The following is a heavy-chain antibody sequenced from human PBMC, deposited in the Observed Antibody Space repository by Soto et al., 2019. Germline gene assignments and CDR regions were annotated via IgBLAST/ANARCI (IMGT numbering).Heavy chain of an antibody. CDR3: AKVKYEWQQGLKYFDL. V-gene: IGHV3-23*01. D-gene: IGHD3-3*01. CDR2: ISGSGDRA. Sequence: GGSLRLSCAASGFTIINSAMSWVRQAPGKGLEWVSTISGSGDRAYYADAVKGRFTISRDNSKNILYLQMDSLRAEDAAVYYCAKVKYEWQQGLKYFDLWGQGTLVTVSS. CDR1: GFTIINSA. J-gene: IGHJ4*02.